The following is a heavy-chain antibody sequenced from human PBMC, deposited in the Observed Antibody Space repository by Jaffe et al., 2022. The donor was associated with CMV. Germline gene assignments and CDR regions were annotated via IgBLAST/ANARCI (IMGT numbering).Heavy chain of an antibody. CDR2: GYHSGST. CDR3: ARNPHSGMGFDY. J-gene: IGHJ4*02. V-gene: IGHV4-59*01. CDR1: GGSISNYY. Sequence: QVQLQESGPGLVKPSETLSLTCTVSGGSISNYYWNWIRQPPGKGLEWIGYGYHSGSTNYNPSLKSRVTISVDTSKNQFSLKLSSVTAADTAVYYCARNPHSGMGFDYWGQGILVTVSS. D-gene: IGHD6-13*01.